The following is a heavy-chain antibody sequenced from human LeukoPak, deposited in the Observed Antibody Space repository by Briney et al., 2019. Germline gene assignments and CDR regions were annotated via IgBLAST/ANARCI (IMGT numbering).Heavy chain of an antibody. D-gene: IGHD3-10*01. CDR3: AKVLWFGEIDY. Sequence: GGSLRLSCATSGITLGGYAMRWVRQAPGKGLEWVSALSGSGGTASYADSVKGRFTISRDNSKNTLYLQMNSLRAEDTAVYYCAKVLWFGEIDYWGQGTLVTVSS. V-gene: IGHV3-23*01. CDR2: LSGSGGTA. J-gene: IGHJ4*02. CDR1: GITLGGYA.